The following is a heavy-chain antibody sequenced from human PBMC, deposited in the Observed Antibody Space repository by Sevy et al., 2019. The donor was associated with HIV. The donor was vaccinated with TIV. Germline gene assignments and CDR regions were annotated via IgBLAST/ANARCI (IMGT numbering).Heavy chain of an antibody. CDR2: IIPIFGTA. Sequence: SLKVSCKACGGTFSSYAISWVRQAPGQGLEWMGGIIPIFGTANYAQKFQGRVTITADKSTSTAYMELSSLRSEDTAVYYCARVYGDYVGVFGYWGQGTLVTVSS. D-gene: IGHD4-17*01. V-gene: IGHV1-69*06. CDR1: GGTFSSYA. J-gene: IGHJ4*02. CDR3: ARVYGDYVGVFGY.